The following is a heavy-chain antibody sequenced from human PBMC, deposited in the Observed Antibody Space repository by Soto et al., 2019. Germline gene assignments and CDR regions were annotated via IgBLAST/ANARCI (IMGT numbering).Heavy chain of an antibody. CDR2: IYYSGST. CDR1: GGSISSYY. D-gene: IGHD2-15*01. J-gene: IGHJ5*02. V-gene: IGHV4-59*08. Sequence: SETLSLTCTVSGGSISSYYWSWIRQPPGKGLEWIGYIYYSGSTNYNPSLKSRVTISVDTSKNQFSLRLSSVTAADTAVYYCARQVRGWSSSYHHYWFDPWGQGTLVTVPS. CDR3: ARQVRGWSSSYHHYWFDP.